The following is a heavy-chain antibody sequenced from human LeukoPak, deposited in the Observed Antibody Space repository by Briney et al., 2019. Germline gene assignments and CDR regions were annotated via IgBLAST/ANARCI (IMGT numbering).Heavy chain of an antibody. Sequence: PSETLSLTCAVSGDSINTHYWNWIRQPPGKGLEWMGYIDYRGNTNYIPSLKSRLSISVDTSKNQVSLNLRSVTAADTAVYFCARQFGGVIVEYYYMDVWGEGTTVTVSS. CDR3: ARQFGGVIVEYYYMDV. V-gene: IGHV4-59*11. D-gene: IGHD3-16*02. J-gene: IGHJ6*03. CDR1: GDSINTHY. CDR2: IDYRGNT.